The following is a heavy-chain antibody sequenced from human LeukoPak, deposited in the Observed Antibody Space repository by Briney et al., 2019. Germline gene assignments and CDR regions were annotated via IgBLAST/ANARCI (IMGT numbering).Heavy chain of an antibody. J-gene: IGHJ4*02. CDR2: ISYDGSNK. CDR3: ARGHSSSWYLGDSGTDY. D-gene: IGHD6-13*01. CDR1: GFTFSSYA. V-gene: IGHV3-30-3*01. Sequence: PGGSLRLSCAASGFTFSSYAMHWVRQAPGKGLEWVAVISYDGSNKYYADSVKGRFTISRDNSKNTLYLQMNSLRAEDTAVYYCARGHSSSWYLGDSGTDYWGQGTLVTVSS.